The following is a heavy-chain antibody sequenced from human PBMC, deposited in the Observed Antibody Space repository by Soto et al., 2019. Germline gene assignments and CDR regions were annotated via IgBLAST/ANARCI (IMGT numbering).Heavy chain of an antibody. CDR2: IYYSGST. V-gene: IGHV4-30-4*01. CDR3: ARDMYYDILTGYYGLANWFDP. CDR1: GGSISSGDYY. J-gene: IGHJ5*02. Sequence: TLSLTCTVSGGSISSGDYYWSWIRQPPGKGLEWIGYIYYSGSTYYNPSLKSRVTISVDTSKNQFSLKLSSVTAADTAVYYCARDMYYDILTGYYGLANWFDPWGRGTLVTVSS. D-gene: IGHD3-9*01.